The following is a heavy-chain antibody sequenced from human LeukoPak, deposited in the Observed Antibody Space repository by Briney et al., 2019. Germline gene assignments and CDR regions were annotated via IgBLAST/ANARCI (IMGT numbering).Heavy chain of an antibody. J-gene: IGHJ4*02. CDR3: ARSRTTVTKDALDY. Sequence: GGSLRLSCAASGFTFSTYSMNWVRQAPGKGLEWVSSISSYSNYINYADSVKGRFTISRDNAKNSLYLQMNSMRAEDTAVYYCARSRTTVTKDALDYWGQGTLVTVSS. CDR1: GFTFSTYS. D-gene: IGHD4-17*01. V-gene: IGHV3-21*01. CDR2: ISSYSNYI.